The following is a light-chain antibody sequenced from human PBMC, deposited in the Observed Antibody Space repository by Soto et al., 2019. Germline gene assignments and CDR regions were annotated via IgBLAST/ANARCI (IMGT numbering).Light chain of an antibody. J-gene: IGLJ2*01. V-gene: IGLV1-51*01. CDR1: SSNIENNY. CDR2: DTN. CDR3: GTWDSSLSAVV. Sequence: QSALTQPPSVSAAPGQRITISCSGSSSNIENNYVSWYQQLPGTAPKLLIYDTNKRPSGIPDRFSGSKSGTSATLGITGLRAGDEADYYCGTWDSSLSAVVFGGGTQLTVL.